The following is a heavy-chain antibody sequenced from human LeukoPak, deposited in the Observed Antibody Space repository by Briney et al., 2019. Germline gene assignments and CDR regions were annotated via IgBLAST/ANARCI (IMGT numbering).Heavy chain of an antibody. CDR3: TSGYSYDLFDY. Sequence: SETLSLTCTVSGGSISSSSYYWGGIRQPPGKGLEWIGSINYSGSTYYNPSLKSRVTISVDTSKNQFSLKLSSVTAADTAVFYCTSGYSYDLFDYWGQGTLVSLSS. V-gene: IGHV4-39*01. D-gene: IGHD5-18*01. CDR2: INYSGST. J-gene: IGHJ4*02. CDR1: GGSISSSSYY.